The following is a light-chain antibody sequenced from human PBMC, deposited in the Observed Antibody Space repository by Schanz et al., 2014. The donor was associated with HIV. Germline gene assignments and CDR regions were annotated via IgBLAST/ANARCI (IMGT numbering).Light chain of an antibody. CDR3: CSHTRTLTYVM. CDR2: DVS. Sequence: QSALTQPASVSGSPGQSITISCTGTSNDVGTYNLVSWYQQHPGKAPQLMIYDVSSRPSGVSNRFSGSKSGNTASLTISGLQAEDEADYFCCSHTRTLTYVMFGGGTKLTVL. CDR1: SNDVGTYNL. J-gene: IGLJ3*02. V-gene: IGLV2-14*02.